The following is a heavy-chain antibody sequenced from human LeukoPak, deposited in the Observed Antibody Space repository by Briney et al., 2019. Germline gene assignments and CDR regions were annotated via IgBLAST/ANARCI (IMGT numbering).Heavy chain of an antibody. CDR1: GGTFISYA. Sequence: ASVKVSCKASGGTFISYAISWVRQAPGQGLEWMGGIIPIFGTANYAQKFQGRVTITADESTSTAYMELSSLRSEDTAVYYCARESMVRGVIKYYYMDVWGKGTTVTVSS. CDR3: ARESMVRGVIKYYYMDV. J-gene: IGHJ6*03. D-gene: IGHD3-10*01. CDR2: IIPIFGTA. V-gene: IGHV1-69*01.